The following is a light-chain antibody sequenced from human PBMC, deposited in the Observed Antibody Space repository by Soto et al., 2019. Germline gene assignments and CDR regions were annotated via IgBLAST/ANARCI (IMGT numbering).Light chain of an antibody. V-gene: IGLV2-14*01. CDR2: EVT. J-gene: IGLJ1*01. Sequence: QSALTQPASVSGSPGQSIAISCTGTSSDVGGYDYVSWYQQQPDKAPKLMIYEVTKRPSGVSNRFSGSKSGNTASLTISGLQSEDEADYYCSSHTSGSTRAFGNGTKVTVL. CDR1: SSDVGGYDY. CDR3: SSHTSGSTRA.